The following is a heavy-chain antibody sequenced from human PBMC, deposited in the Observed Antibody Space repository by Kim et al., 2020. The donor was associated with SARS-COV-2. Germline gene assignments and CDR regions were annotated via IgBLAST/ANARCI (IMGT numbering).Heavy chain of an antibody. Sequence: GGSLRLSCAASGFTFSRHWMSWVRQAPGKGLEWVAYIKEDGNEKYYVDSVKGRFTISRDNAKNSLYLQMNSLRAEHTAVYYCAREDYSGAFDIWGQGTMVTVSS. D-gene: IGHD2-15*01. CDR1: GFTFSRHW. CDR2: IKEDGNEK. CDR3: AREDYSGAFDI. V-gene: IGHV3-7*01. J-gene: IGHJ3*02.